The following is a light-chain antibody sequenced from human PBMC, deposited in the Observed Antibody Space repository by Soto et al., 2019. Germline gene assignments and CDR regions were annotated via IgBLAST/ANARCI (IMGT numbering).Light chain of an antibody. Sequence: QSVLTQPASVSASPGQSITISCAGASSDVGPYKLVAWYQQHPDKAPKLIIYEGTKRPSGVSSRFSGSQSGTTASLTISGLQAEDEADYYCCSYAASDLIFGGGTKLTVL. V-gene: IGLV2-23*01. J-gene: IGLJ2*01. CDR1: SSDVGPYKL. CDR2: EGT. CDR3: CSYAASDLI.